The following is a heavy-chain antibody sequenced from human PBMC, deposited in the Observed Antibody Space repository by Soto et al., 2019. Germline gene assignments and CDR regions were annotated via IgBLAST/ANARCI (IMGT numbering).Heavy chain of an antibody. Sequence: QVQLQESGPGLAKPSETLSLTCTVSGGSISSDYWIWIRQPPGKRLEWIVYIYYAGSTNYNPSPKRRVTISVDTSKHQLSLKLSSVTAADKAVYYCARHTKAAGGKGGLDYWGQGSLVAVSS. CDR2: IYYAGST. CDR3: ARHTKAAGGKGGLDY. J-gene: IGHJ4*02. CDR1: GGSISSDY. V-gene: IGHV4-59*08. D-gene: IGHD6-13*01.